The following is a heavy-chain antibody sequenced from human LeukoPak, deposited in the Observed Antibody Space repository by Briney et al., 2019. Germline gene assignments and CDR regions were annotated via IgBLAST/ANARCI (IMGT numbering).Heavy chain of an antibody. CDR2: ISWDSGSI. D-gene: IGHD2-2*01. V-gene: IGHV3-9*01. CDR1: GFTFDDYA. Sequence: GRSLRLSCAASGFTFDDYAMHWVRQAPGKGLEWVSGISWDSGSIGYADSVKGRFTISRDNAKNSLYLQMNSLRAEDTALYYCAKVPAEKALYYFDYWGQGTLVTVSS. CDR3: AKVPAEKALYYFDY. J-gene: IGHJ4*02.